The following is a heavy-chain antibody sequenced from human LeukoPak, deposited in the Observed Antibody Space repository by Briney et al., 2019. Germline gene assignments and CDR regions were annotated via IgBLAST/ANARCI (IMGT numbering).Heavy chain of an antibody. CDR3: GRGRESHYDFWSGPLDY. V-gene: IGHV1-69*05. Sequence: SVKVSCKASGGTFSSYAISWVRQAPGQGLEWMGGIIPIFGTANYAQKFQGRVTITTDESTSTAYMELSSLRSEDTAVYYCGRGRESHYDFWSGPLDYWGQGTLVTVSS. J-gene: IGHJ4*02. CDR1: GGTFSSYA. CDR2: IIPIFGTA. D-gene: IGHD3-3*01.